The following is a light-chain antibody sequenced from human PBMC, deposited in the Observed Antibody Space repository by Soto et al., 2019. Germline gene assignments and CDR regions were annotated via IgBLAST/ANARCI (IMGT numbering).Light chain of an antibody. V-gene: IGLV1-51*02. CDR2: ENN. CDR1: SSNIGNNY. J-gene: IGLJ2*01. Sequence: QSVLTQPPSVSAAPGQQVTISCSGSSSNIGNNYVSWYQQLPGTAPKLLIYENNKRPSGIPDRFSGSKSGTSATLGITGLQTGDEADYYCGTWDSSLSGVVLGGGTKLTVL. CDR3: GTWDSSLSGVV.